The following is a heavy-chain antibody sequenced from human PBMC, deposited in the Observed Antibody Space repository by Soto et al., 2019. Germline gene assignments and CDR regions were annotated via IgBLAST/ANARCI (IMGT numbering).Heavy chain of an antibody. CDR2: IIPKFGTT. J-gene: IGHJ5*02. CDR3: ARASRRGWYNWFDP. CDR1: GDTFSSYG. Sequence: QVQLVQSGAAVKKPGYSVKVSCKASGDTFSSYGISWVRQAPGQGLEFMGGIIPKFGTTNYAQKFRGRVTITADESTSTAYMEVSSLRSEDTGVYYCARASRRGWYNWFDPWGQGTLVTVSS. V-gene: IGHV1-69*01. D-gene: IGHD6-19*01.